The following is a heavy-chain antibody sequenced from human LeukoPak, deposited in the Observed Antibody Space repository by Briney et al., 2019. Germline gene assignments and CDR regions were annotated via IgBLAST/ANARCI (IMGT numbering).Heavy chain of an antibody. CDR2: ISSSSSYI. Sequence: GESLRLSCAASGFTFSSYSMNWVRQAPGKGLEWVSSISSSSSYIYYADSVKGRFTISRDNAKNSLYLQMNSLRVEDTAVYYCARDDNGDYVDFWGQGTLVTVSS. CDR3: ARDDNGDYVDF. V-gene: IGHV3-21*01. J-gene: IGHJ4*02. CDR1: GFTFSSYS. D-gene: IGHD4-17*01.